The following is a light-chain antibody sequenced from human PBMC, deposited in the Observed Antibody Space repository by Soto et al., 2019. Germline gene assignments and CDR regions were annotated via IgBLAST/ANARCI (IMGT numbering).Light chain of an antibody. CDR3: QQYRNWPPTYT. Sequence: EIVMTQSPATLSVSPGERATLSCRASQSVSTNLAWYQQKPGQAPRLLIYGASTRATGIPARFSGSGSETEFTLTISSLQSEDFAVYSCQQYRNWPPTYTFGLGTKLEIK. J-gene: IGKJ2*01. CDR1: QSVSTN. CDR2: GAS. V-gene: IGKV3-15*01.